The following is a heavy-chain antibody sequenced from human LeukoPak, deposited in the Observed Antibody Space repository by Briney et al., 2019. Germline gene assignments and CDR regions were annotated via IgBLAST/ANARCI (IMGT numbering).Heavy chain of an antibody. CDR3: AKVRGTYSSGYFFDY. CDR1: GFTFDNYT. Sequence: GRSLRLSCAASGFTFDNYTMHWVRQAPGKGLEWLSIISWNSGYIGYADSVKGRFTISRDNAKKSLDLQMNSLRAEDTAFYYCAKVRGTYSSGYFFDYWGQGTLVTVSS. V-gene: IGHV3-9*01. J-gene: IGHJ4*02. D-gene: IGHD6-19*01. CDR2: ISWNSGYI.